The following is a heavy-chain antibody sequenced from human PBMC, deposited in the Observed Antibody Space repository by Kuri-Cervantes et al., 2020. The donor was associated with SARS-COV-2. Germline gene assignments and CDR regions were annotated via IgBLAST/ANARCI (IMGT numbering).Heavy chain of an antibody. CDR3: ARGQQAARSWWFDP. D-gene: IGHD6-6*01. CDR2: ISYDGSNK. Sequence: GGSLRLSCAASGFTFSSYAMHWVRQAPGKGLEWVAVISYDGSNKYYADSVKGRFTISRDNSRNTLYLQMNSLRAEDTAVYYCARGQQAARSWWFDPWGQGTLVTVSS. V-gene: IGHV3-30*01. CDR1: GFTFSSYA. J-gene: IGHJ5*02.